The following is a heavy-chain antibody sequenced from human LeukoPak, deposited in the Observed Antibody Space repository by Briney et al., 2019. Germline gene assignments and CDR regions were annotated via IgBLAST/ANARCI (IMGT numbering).Heavy chain of an antibody. CDR3: ARGPTKTPIFGVVRTSSAFDI. Sequence: ASVKVSCKASGYTFTSYDINWVRQATGQGLEWMGWMNPNSGNTGYAQKFQGRVTMTRNTSISTAYMELSSLRSEDTAVYYCARGPTKTPIFGVVRTSSAFDIWGQGTMVTVSS. J-gene: IGHJ3*02. CDR2: MNPNSGNT. V-gene: IGHV1-8*01. CDR1: GYTFTSYD. D-gene: IGHD3-3*01.